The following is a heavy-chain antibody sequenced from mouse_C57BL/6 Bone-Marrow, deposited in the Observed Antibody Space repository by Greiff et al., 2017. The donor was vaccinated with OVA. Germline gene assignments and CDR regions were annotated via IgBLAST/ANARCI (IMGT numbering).Heavy chain of an antibody. CDR3: TDLYTWFAY. V-gene: IGHV6-3*01. Sequence: DVMLVESGGGLVQPGGSIKLSCVASGFTFSNYWMNWVRQSPEKGLEWVAQIRLKSDNYATHYAESVKGRFTISRDDSKSSVYLQMNNLRAEDTGIYYCTDLYTWFAYWGQGTLVTVSA. D-gene: IGHD1-3*01. CDR1: GFTFSNYW. CDR2: IRLKSDNYAT. J-gene: IGHJ3*01.